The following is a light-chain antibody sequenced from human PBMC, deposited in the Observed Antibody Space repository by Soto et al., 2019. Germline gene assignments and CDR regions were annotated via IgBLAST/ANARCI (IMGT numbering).Light chain of an antibody. CDR3: QQGNSCPLT. V-gene: IGKV1-5*01. Sequence: VRITQKPPTLSASVGDRVTIPCRASQSISGWLAWYQQKPGKAPKLLIYDASSLESGVPSRFSGSGSGTYFTLTSSSLQPEDLATYYCQQGNSCPLTFGGGTKV. J-gene: IGKJ4*01. CDR2: DAS. CDR1: QSISGW.